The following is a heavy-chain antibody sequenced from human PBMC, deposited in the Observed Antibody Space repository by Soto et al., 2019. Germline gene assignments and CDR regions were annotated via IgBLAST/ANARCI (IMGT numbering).Heavy chain of an antibody. J-gene: IGHJ4*02. CDR3: AKDVGGYCSSTSCYPRPGIAVAGPFDY. D-gene: IGHD2-2*01. CDR2: ISGSGGST. V-gene: IGHV3-23*01. CDR1: GFTFSSYA. Sequence: EVQLLESGGGLVQPGGSLRLSCAASGFTFSSYAMSWVRQAPGKGLEWVSAISGSGGSTYYADSVKGRFTISRDNSKNTLYLQMNSLRAEDTAVYYCAKDVGGYCSSTSCYPRPGIAVAGPFDYWGQGTLVTVSS.